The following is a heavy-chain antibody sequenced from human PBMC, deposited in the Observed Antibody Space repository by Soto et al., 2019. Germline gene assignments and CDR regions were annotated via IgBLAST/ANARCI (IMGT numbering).Heavy chain of an antibody. Sequence: GGSLRLSCAASGFSFSSYSMNWVRQAPGKGLEWVSYISSSSTIYYADSVRGRFTISRDNAKNSLYLQMNSLRDEDTAVYYCARASVVTTVYGNFDYWGQGTLVTVSS. CDR3: ARASVVTTVYGNFDY. CDR1: GFSFSSYS. V-gene: IGHV3-48*02. CDR2: ISSSSTI. J-gene: IGHJ4*02. D-gene: IGHD2-8*01.